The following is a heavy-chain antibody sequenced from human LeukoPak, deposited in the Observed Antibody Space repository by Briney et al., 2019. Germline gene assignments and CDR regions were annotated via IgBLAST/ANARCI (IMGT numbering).Heavy chain of an antibody. J-gene: IGHJ4*02. CDR1: GFTSSCYW. V-gene: IGHV3-21*01. CDR3: VRSYDRQYDF. CDR2: ISSSSDFI. Sequence: GGSLRLYCAASGFTSSCYWMNWGRLAPGPGLEWVSSISSSSDFIYYADSVKGRFIISRDNAKNALYLQMNSLRAEDTAVYFCVRSYDRQYDFWGQGTLVTVSS. D-gene: IGHD3-16*01.